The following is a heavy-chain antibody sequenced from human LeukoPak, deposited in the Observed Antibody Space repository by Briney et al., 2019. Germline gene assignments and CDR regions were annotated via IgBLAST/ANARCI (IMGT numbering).Heavy chain of an antibody. Sequence: PGGPLRLSCAASGFTFSSYSMNWVRQAPGKGLEWVSSISSSSSYIYYADSVKGRFTISRDNAKNSLYLQMNSLRAEDTAVYYCARGHRTAAIILSWFDPWGQGTLVTVSS. CDR2: ISSSSSYI. CDR1: GFTFSSYS. J-gene: IGHJ5*02. D-gene: IGHD2-2*01. V-gene: IGHV3-21*01. CDR3: ARGHRTAAIILSWFDP.